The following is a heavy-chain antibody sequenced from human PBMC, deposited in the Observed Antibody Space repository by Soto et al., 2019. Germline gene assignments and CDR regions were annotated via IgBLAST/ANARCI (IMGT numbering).Heavy chain of an antibody. CDR2: IWYDGSTK. CDR1: GFTLNRYG. J-gene: IGHJ4*02. CDR3: GRDINDYGDLSPDY. V-gene: IGHV3-33*01. D-gene: IGHD4-17*01. Sequence: PGGYPKISSAASGFTLNRYGMHWVRQVPGKGLEWVALIWYDGSTKNYADSVKGRFTISRDNSENTLYLQMNSLRAEDTAVYYCGRDINDYGDLSPDYRGQVPLFTHSS.